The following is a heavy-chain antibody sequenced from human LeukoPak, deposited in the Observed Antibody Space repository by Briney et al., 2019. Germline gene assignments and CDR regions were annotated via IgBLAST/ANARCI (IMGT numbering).Heavy chain of an antibody. D-gene: IGHD3-22*01. CDR3: ARYYDSVGDAFDI. J-gene: IGHJ3*02. CDR2: IYYSGST. Sequence: PSETLSLTCTVSGGSISSYYWSWIRQPPGKGLEWIGYIYYSGSTNYNPSLKSRVTISVDTSKNQFSLKLSSVTAADTAVYYCARYYDSVGDAFDIWGQGTMVTVSS. V-gene: IGHV4-59*08. CDR1: GGSISSYY.